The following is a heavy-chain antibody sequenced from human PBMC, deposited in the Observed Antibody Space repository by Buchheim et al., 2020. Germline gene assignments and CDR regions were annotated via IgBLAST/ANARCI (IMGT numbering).Heavy chain of an antibody. J-gene: IGHJ4*02. D-gene: IGHD3-3*01. V-gene: IGHV4-34*01. CDR2: INHSGST. CDR1: GGSFSGYY. Sequence: QVQLQQWGAGLLKPSETLSLTCAVYGGSFSGYYWSWIRQPPGKGLEWIGEINHSGSTNYNPSLKSRVTISVDTSKNQLSLKLSSVTATDTAVYYCARQDFWSGYYAFDYWGQGTL. CDR3: ARQDFWSGYYAFDY.